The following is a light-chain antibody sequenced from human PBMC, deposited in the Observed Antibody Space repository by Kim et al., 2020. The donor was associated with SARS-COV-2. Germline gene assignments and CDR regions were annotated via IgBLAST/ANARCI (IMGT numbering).Light chain of an antibody. CDR3: QAWDSSTAV. J-gene: IGLJ2*01. CDR2: QDS. V-gene: IGLV3-1*01. CDR1: KLVDKY. Sequence: VTARQTASITCSGDKLVDKYACWYQQKPGQSPVLVIYQDSRRPSGIPERFSGSNSGNTATLTISGTQAMDEADYYCQAWDSSTAVFGGGTQLTVL.